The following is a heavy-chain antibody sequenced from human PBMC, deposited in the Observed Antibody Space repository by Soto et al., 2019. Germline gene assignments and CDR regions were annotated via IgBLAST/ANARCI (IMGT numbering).Heavy chain of an antibody. CDR1: GGTFSSYA. CDR2: IIPIFGTA. D-gene: IGHD3-22*01. CDR3: ARGAPHSSGYYRGAFDI. J-gene: IGHJ3*02. Sequence: GASVKVSCKASGGTFSSYAISWVRQAPGQGLEWMGGIIPIFGTANYAQKFQGRVTITADESTSTAYMELSSLRSEDTAVYYCARGAPHSSGYYRGAFDIWGQGTMVTVSS. V-gene: IGHV1-69*13.